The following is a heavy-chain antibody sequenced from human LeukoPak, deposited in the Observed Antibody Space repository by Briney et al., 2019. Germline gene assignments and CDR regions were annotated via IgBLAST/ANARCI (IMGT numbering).Heavy chain of an antibody. Sequence: GGSLRLSCAASGFTFSAYWMHWVRQVPGKGLVWVSRINNDGTATFFADSVKGRFTISRDNAKNTLYLQMDSLRAEDTAMYYCAREILEPGKTHEYWGQGILVTVSS. D-gene: IGHD1-1*01. J-gene: IGHJ4*02. CDR2: INNDGTAT. CDR1: GFTFSAYW. CDR3: AREILEPGKTHEY. V-gene: IGHV3-74*01.